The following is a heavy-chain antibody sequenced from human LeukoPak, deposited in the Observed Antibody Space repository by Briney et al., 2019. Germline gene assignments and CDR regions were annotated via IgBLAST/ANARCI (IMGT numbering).Heavy chain of an antibody. Sequence: PGGSLRLSCAASGFTFSNYAMSWVRQAPGKGLEWVSAIGGSAGKTYYADSVKGRFTISRDNSKNTLYLQMNSLRTEDTAIYYCASRGYNYDYVDYWGQGTLVTVFS. CDR2: IGGSAGKT. J-gene: IGHJ4*02. CDR1: GFTFSNYA. D-gene: IGHD5-18*01. CDR3: ASRGYNYDYVDY. V-gene: IGHV3-23*01.